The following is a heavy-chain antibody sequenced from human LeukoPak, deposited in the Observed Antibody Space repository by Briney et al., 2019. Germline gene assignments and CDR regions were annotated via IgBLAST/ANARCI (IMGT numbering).Heavy chain of an antibody. CDR2: IYYSGST. J-gene: IGHJ4*02. V-gene: IGHV4-61*01. CDR1: GYSISSGYY. Sequence: PSETLSLTCTVSGYSISSGYYWSWIRQPPGKGLEWIGYIYYSGSTNYNPSLKSRVTISVDTSKNQLSLKVSSVTAADTAVYYCASGEPRYSSRIVVGDNWGQGTLVTVSS. D-gene: IGHD3-22*01. CDR3: ASGEPRYSSRIVVGDN.